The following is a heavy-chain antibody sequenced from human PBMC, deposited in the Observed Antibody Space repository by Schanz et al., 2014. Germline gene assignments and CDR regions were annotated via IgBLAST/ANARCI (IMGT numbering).Heavy chain of an antibody. CDR2: LWHDGSKK. D-gene: IGHD1-26*01. J-gene: IGHJ4*02. CDR1: GFTFSSYD. V-gene: IGHV3-33*01. Sequence: QVQLVESGGGVVQPGRSLRLSCVASGFTFSSYDVFWVRQAPGKGLEWVAILWHDGSKKYYADSVKGRFTISRDNAKRSLFLQMNSLRVEDTGLYFCARGGSGSHYRLDYWGQGTLVTVSS. CDR3: ARGGSGSHYRLDY.